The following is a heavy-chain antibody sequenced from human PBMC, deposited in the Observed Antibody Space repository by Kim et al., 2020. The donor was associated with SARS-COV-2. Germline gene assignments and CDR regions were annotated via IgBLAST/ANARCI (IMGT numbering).Heavy chain of an antibody. CDR1: GFTFSDSW. Sequence: GGSLRLSCAAFGFTFSDSWMHWVRQAPGKGLEWVAGILYDARKASYVDSVKGRFTISKDNSKNMVSLQMNSLRVDDRAIYYCAKETDAFDIWGQGTVVTVAS. J-gene: IGHJ3*02. CDR2: ILYDARKA. CDR3: AKETDAFDI. V-gene: IGHV3-30*18.